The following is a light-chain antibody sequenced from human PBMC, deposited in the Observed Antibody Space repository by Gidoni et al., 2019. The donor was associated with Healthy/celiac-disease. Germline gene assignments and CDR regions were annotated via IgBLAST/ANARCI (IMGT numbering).Light chain of an antibody. CDR3: QSYDSSLSAVV. V-gene: IGLV1-40*01. CDR2: GNS. Sequence: QSVLTQPPSLSGAPGQRVTISCPGSSSNIGAGYDVHWYQQLPGTAPKLLIYGNSNRPSGVPDRFSGSKSGTSASLAITGLQAEDEADYYCQSYDSSLSAVVFGGGTKLTVL. J-gene: IGLJ2*01. CDR1: SSNIGAGYD.